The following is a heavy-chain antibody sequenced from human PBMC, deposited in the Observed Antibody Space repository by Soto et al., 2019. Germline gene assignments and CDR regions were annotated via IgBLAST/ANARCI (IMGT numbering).Heavy chain of an antibody. CDR2: STNAGTTV. Sequence: GGSLRLSCAASKFTFSSYTMNWVRQAPGKGLEHISYSTNAGTTVHYADSVRGRFTVSRDNAKNSLYLQMNSLRVEDTAVYYCARDYGYAFDIWGRGTMVTVSS. V-gene: IGHV3-48*01. D-gene: IGHD5-18*01. J-gene: IGHJ3*02. CDR1: KFTFSSYT. CDR3: ARDYGYAFDI.